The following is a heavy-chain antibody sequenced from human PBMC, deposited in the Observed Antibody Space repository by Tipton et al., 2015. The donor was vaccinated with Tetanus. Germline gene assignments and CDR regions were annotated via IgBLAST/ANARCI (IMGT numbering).Heavy chain of an antibody. CDR3: ATDRRGPGEVRGLDN. CDR1: GVSVTTYH. Sequence: TLSLTCNVSGVSVTTYHWSWIRQPPGKGLGWTGYITDTGRTNYSPSLRNRLTISIDTSKTHFSLRLDSVTAADTAVYYCATDRRGPGEVRGLDNWGQGTLVTVSS. CDR2: ITDTGRT. V-gene: IGHV4-59*02. D-gene: IGHD3-10*01. J-gene: IGHJ4*02.